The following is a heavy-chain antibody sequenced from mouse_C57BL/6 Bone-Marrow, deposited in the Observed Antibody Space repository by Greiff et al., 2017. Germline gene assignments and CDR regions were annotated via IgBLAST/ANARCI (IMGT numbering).Heavy chain of an antibody. CDR1: GYTFTSYW. Sequence: QVQLQQSGAELVKPGASVKMSCKASGYTFTSYWITWVKQRPGQGLEWIGDIYPGSGSTNYNEKFKSKATLTVDTSSSTAYMQLSSLTSEDSAVYYCARGDYDGYPYYAMDYWGQGTSVTVSS. D-gene: IGHD2-3*01. CDR3: ARGDYDGYPYYAMDY. CDR2: IYPGSGST. V-gene: IGHV1-55*01. J-gene: IGHJ4*01.